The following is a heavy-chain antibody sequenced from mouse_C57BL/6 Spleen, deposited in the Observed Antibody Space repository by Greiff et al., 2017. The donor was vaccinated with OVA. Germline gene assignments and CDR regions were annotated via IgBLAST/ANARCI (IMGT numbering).Heavy chain of an antibody. D-gene: IGHD1-1*01. J-gene: IGHJ2*01. CDR1: GFTFSDYG. CDR2: ISSGSSTI. V-gene: IGHV5-17*01. Sequence: EVKLVESGGGLVKPGGSLKLSCAASGFTFSDYGMHWVRQAPEKGLEWVAYISSGSSTIYYADTVKGRFTISRDNAKNTLFLQMTSLRSEDTAMYYGAMPYYYDPGYYFDYWGQGTTLTVSS. CDR3: AMPYYYDPGYYFDY.